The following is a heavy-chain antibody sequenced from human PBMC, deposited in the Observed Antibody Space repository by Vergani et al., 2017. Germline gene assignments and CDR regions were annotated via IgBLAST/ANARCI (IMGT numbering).Heavy chain of an antibody. V-gene: IGHV5-51*01. Sequence: EKPLVQSGSQTKTPGEPLKIFCQVFGYIFSNFWTGWVPQRPGGGLEWMGIIYPGDSEVKSNPTFRGQVSFSVETSVNTVYLQWRSLQASYTATYFCASGSRGSENGGALQLWGQGTNITVSS. CDR1: GYIFSNFW. CDR2: IYPGDSEV. J-gene: IGHJ3*01. CDR3: ASGSRGSENGGALQL. D-gene: IGHD3-10*01.